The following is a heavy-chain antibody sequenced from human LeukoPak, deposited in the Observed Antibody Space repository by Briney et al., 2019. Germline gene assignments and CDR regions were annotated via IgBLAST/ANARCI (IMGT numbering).Heavy chain of an antibody. CDR3: ARVLGGLNLGMDV. Sequence: GASVKVSCKASGYTFTSYAMNWVRQAPGQGLEWVGWINTNTGIPTYAQGFTGRFVFSLDPSVSTAYLQISSLKAEDTAVYYCARVLGGLNLGMDVWGKGTTVTVSS. J-gene: IGHJ6*04. D-gene: IGHD3-16*01. V-gene: IGHV7-4-1*02. CDR2: INTNTGIP. CDR1: GYTFTSYA.